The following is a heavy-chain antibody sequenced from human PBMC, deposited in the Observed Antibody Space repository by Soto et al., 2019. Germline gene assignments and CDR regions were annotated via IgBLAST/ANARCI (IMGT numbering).Heavy chain of an antibody. J-gene: IGHJ3*02. V-gene: IGHV1-46*01. D-gene: IGHD6-13*01. Sequence: ASVKVSCKASGYTFTSYYMHWERQAPGQGLEWMGIINPSGGSTSYAQKFQGRVTMTRDMSTSTVYMELSSLRSEDTAVYYCAREAGYSSSCYAFDIWGQGTMVTVSS. CDR2: INPSGGST. CDR3: AREAGYSSSCYAFDI. CDR1: GYTFTSYY.